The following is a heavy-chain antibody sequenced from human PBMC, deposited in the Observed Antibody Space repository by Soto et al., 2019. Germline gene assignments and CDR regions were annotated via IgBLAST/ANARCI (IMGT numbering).Heavy chain of an antibody. Sequence: QVQLVESGGGVVQPGRSLRLSCAASGFTFSSYGMHWVRQAPGKGLEWVAVIWYDGSNKYYADSVKGRFTISRDNSKNTLYLQMNSLSAEDTAVYYCARAGDSGSYFQHWGQGTPVTFSS. CDR1: GFTFSSYG. CDR3: ARAGDSGSYFQH. D-gene: IGHD1-26*01. V-gene: IGHV3-33*01. CDR2: IWYDGSNK. J-gene: IGHJ1*01.